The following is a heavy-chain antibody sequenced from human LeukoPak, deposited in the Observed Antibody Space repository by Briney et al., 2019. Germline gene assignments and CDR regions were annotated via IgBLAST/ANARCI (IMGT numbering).Heavy chain of an antibody. J-gene: IGHJ4*02. V-gene: IGHV3-64*01. CDR2: ISSNGGST. CDR3: ARGEVGQLVYLDY. Sequence: GGSLRLSCAASGFTFSSYAMHWVRQAPGKGLEYVSAISSNGGSTYYANSVKGRFTISRDNSKNTLYLQMGSLRAEDMAVYYCARGEVGQLVYLDYWGQGTLVTVSS. CDR1: GFTFSSYA. D-gene: IGHD6-13*01.